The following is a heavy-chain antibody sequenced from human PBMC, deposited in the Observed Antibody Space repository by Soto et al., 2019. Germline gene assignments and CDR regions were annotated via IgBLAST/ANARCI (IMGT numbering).Heavy chain of an antibody. CDR3: ARNRYNHSPFPDY. J-gene: IGHJ4*02. V-gene: IGHV3-33*07. CDR2: IWDDGSNR. Sequence: PGGSLRLSCAASGFTFGTYGMFWVRQAPGKGLEWVAVIWDDGSNRNYADSVKGRFTISRDDSKQTLFLQMNSLRAEDTAVYFCARNRYNHSPFPDYWGQGTLVTVSS. CDR1: GFTFGTYG. D-gene: IGHD1-1*01.